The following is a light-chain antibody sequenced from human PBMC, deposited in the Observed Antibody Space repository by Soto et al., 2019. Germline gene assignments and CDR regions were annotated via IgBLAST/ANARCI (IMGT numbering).Light chain of an antibody. V-gene: IGLV3-21*01. CDR3: QVWECSTHHLV. CDR1: KVGSKS. CDR2: YDV. Sequence: SYELTQPPSVSEAPGRTAIITCGGSKVGSKSVHWYQQKPGQAPVLVIYYDVDRPSGIPERFSGSNSGDTATLTIASVAAGDEADYYCQVWECSTHHLVLGGGTKGPVL. J-gene: IGLJ3*02.